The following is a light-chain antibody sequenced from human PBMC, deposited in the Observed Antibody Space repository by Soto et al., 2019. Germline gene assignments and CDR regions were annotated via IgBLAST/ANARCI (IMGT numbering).Light chain of an antibody. J-gene: IGKJ1*01. CDR3: QEYDNWPPEGT. CDR2: GAS. CDR1: QSVSIN. V-gene: IGKV3-15*01. Sequence: TVLTQSPGTLSVSPGERASLSCRASQSVSINLAWYQQKPGQAPRLLIYGASTRATGIPARFSGSGSGTEFTLSISSLQSEDFAVYYCQEYDNWPPEGTFGQGTKVEV.